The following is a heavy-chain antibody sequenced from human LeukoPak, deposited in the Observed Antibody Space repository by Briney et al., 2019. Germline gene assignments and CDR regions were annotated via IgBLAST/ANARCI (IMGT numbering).Heavy chain of an antibody. Sequence: SQTLSLTCAISGDSVSVSSVAWNWIRQSPSRGLEWLGRTYHRSKWLVDYAESLKGRITINADTSKNQLSLQLHSVTPEDTAIYYCTRFYDTNSFDYWGQGTLVTVSS. D-gene: IGHD3-16*01. V-gene: IGHV6-1*01. CDR2: TYHRSKWLV. CDR3: TRFYDTNSFDY. CDR1: GDSVSVSSVA. J-gene: IGHJ4*02.